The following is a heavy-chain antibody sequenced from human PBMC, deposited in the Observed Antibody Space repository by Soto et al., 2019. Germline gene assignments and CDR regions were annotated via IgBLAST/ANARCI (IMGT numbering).Heavy chain of an antibody. D-gene: IGHD3-22*01. Sequence: PGGSLRLSCAASDFTVTDRFLTWVRQAPGKGLEWVSVITSYDSTYYADSVRGRFTISRDNSKNSYFLQMNSLRAEDTAVYYCARGRQNYYDDSGYHSWGQGTLVTVSS. V-gene: IGHV3-53*01. CDR3: ARGRQNYYDDSGYHS. J-gene: IGHJ4*02. CDR1: DFTVTDRF. CDR2: ITSYDST.